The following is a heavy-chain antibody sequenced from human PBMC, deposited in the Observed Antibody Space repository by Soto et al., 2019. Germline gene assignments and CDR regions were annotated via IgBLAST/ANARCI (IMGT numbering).Heavy chain of an antibody. CDR1: GGSMNSYY. J-gene: IGHJ5*01. CDR2: IYYNGKT. V-gene: IGHV4-59*01. Sequence: PSETLSLTCNVSGGSMNSYYWDWIRQPPGKGLEWIGYIYYNGKTGYNTPLRSRVTMSVDTSRNQLSLELTSVTAADTATYYCVRDIGRSDSWGQGALVTVSS. CDR3: VRDIGRSDS. D-gene: IGHD3-10*01.